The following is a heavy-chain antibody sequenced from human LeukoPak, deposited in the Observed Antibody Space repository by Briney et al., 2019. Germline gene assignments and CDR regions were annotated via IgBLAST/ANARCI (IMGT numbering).Heavy chain of an antibody. CDR2: IYYSGSA. CDR3: ARQFSGSSIIDY. D-gene: IGHD1-26*01. Sequence: PSETLSLTCTVSGGSISSSSHYWAWLRQPPGKGLEWIGNIYYSGSAYYSPSLKSRVTISVDTSKNQFSLKLNSVTAADTATYYCARQFSGSSIIDYWGQGTLVTVSS. CDR1: GGSISSSSHY. V-gene: IGHV4-39*01. J-gene: IGHJ4*02.